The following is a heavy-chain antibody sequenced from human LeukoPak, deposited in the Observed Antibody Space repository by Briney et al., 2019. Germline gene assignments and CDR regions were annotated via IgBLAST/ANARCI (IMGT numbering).Heavy chain of an antibody. CDR3: AKDLRRGAGEDAFDI. Sequence: GGSLRLSCAASGFSFSSYEMNWVRQAPGKGLEWVAGISGSGLSTYYADSVKGRFTISRDNSKNTLYLQMNSLRADDTAVYYCAKDLRRGAGEDAFDIWGQGTMVTVFS. J-gene: IGHJ3*02. CDR2: ISGSGLST. V-gene: IGHV3-23*01. CDR1: GFSFSSYE. D-gene: IGHD3-10*01.